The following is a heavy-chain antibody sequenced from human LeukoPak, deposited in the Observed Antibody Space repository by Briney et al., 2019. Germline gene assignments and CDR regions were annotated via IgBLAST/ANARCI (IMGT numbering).Heavy chain of an antibody. D-gene: IGHD2-21*02. CDR3: ARDTALYYMDV. CDR1: GFTFSGSA. V-gene: IGHV3-23*01. CDR2: ISGNGAAT. Sequence: PGGSLRLSCAASGFTFSGSAMSWVRQAPGKGLEWVSAISGNGAATFYADSVKGRFTISRDNSKNTLYLQMNSLKVEDTALYYCARDTALYYMDVWGKGTTVTVSS. J-gene: IGHJ6*03.